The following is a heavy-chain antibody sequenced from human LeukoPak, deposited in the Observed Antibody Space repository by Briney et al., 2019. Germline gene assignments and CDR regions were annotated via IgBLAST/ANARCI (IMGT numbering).Heavy chain of an antibody. CDR1: GFTFTNYA. Sequence: GGSLRLSCAASGFTFTNYAMSWVRQAPGKRLEGVSTISGSGSSAYYADSVKGRFTISRDNSENTLYLQMNSLRVEDTAVYYCAKGREPYGDARFDYWGQGTLVTVSS. V-gene: IGHV3-23*01. J-gene: IGHJ4*02. D-gene: IGHD4-17*01. CDR3: AKGREPYGDARFDY. CDR2: ISGSGSSA.